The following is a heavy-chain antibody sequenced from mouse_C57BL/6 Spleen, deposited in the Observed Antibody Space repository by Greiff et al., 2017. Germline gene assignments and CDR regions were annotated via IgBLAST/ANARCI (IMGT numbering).Heavy chain of an antibody. CDR1: GYAFSSYW. V-gene: IGHV1-80*01. CDR3: ARENYYGNFEGFAY. Sequence: QVQLQQPGAELVKPGASVKISCKASGYAFSSYWMNWVKQRPGKGLEWIGQIYPGDGDTNYNGKFKGKATLTADKSSSTAYMQLSSLTSEDSAVYFCARENYYGNFEGFAYWGQGTLVTVSA. J-gene: IGHJ3*01. CDR2: IYPGDGDT. D-gene: IGHD2-1*01.